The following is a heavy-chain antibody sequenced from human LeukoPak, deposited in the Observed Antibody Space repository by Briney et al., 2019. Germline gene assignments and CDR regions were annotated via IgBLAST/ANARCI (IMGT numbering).Heavy chain of an antibody. CDR3: ARVGEYSGYDSTFDY. CDR2: IYYSGRT. V-gene: IGHV4-61*08. D-gene: IGHD5-12*01. Sequence: SQTLSLTCTVSGGSISSGDYYWSWIRQPPGKGLEWIGYIYYSGRTNYNPSLKSRVTISVDTSKNQFSLRLSSVTAADTAVYYCARVGEYSGYDSTFDYWGQGTLVTVSS. CDR1: GGSISSGDYY. J-gene: IGHJ4*02.